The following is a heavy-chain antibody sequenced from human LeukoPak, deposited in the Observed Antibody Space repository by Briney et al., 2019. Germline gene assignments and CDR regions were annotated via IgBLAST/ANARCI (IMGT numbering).Heavy chain of an antibody. CDR1: GYTFTSYG. CDR3: ARDRVLAARPLGPDY. CDR2: ISAYNGNT. D-gene: IGHD6-6*01. V-gene: IGHV1-18*01. J-gene: IGHJ4*02. Sequence: GASVKVSCKASGYTFTSYGISWVRQAPGQGLEWMGWISAYNGNTNYAQKLQGRVTMTTDTSTSTAYMELRSLGSDDTAVYYCARDRVLAARPLGPDYWGQGTLVTVSS.